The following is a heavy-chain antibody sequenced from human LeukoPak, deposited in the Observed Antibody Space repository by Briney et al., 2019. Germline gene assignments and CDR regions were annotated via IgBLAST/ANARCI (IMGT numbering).Heavy chain of an antibody. V-gene: IGHV3-33*01. Sequence: SXFTXXSYGMHWVRQVPGXGLEWVAVIWYDGSTKYYADSVKGRFTISRDNSKNTLYLQVNSLRAEDTAVYYCARNLGGSSWVFDYWGQGTLVTVSS. D-gene: IGHD6-13*01. CDR2: IWYDGSTK. CDR3: ARNLGGSSWVFDY. J-gene: IGHJ4*02. CDR1: XFTXXSYG.